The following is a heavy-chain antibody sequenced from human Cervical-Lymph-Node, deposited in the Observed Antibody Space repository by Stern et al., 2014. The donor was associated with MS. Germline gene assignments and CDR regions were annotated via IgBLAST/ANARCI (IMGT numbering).Heavy chain of an antibody. CDR1: GYTFTSYD. J-gene: IGHJ4*02. D-gene: IGHD1-26*01. CDR3: ARGRELLSLDY. CDR2: MNPYSGNA. V-gene: IGHV1-8*01. Sequence: QVQLVQSGAEVKKPGASVKVSCKASGYTFTSYDINWVRQGTGQGLEWMGWMNPYSGNAVYAQKFQGRVTMTRDTSTSTAYLELTSLRSEDTAVFYFARGRELLSLDYWGQGTLVTVSS.